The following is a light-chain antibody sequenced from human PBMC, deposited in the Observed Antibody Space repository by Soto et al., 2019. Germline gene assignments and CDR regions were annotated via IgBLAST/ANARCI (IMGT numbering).Light chain of an antibody. CDR3: QHYGSGGYT. V-gene: IGKV3-20*01. Sequence: EVVLRQSPGTLSLSPGEKATLSCRAIQGMVSSSLACYQQKPGQAPRLVIYGASTRATGIPERFSGSTSGTDFTLTITRLEPEDFAVFYCQHYGSGGYTFGPGTKLEIK. CDR2: GAS. CDR1: QGMVSSS. J-gene: IGKJ2*01.